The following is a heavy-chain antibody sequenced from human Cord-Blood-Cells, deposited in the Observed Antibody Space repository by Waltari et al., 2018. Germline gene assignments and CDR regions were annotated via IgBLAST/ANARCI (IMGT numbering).Heavy chain of an antibody. Sequence: VQLVQSGAEVKNPGAAVKVSCKASGYTFTGHSMPWVRQAPGQGLEWMGWINPIRGGTNYAQKFQGWVTMTRDTSISTAYMELSRLRSDDTAVYYCARQNDAFDIWGQGTMVTVSS. CDR2: INPIRGGT. V-gene: IGHV1-2*04. CDR3: ARQNDAFDI. J-gene: IGHJ3*02. CDR1: GYTFTGHS.